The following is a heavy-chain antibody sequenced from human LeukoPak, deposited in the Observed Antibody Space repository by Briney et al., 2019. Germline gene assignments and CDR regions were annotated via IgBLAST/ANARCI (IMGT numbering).Heavy chain of an antibody. CDR3: AGHHPRNTVDF. D-gene: IGHD2/OR15-2a*01. J-gene: IGHJ4*02. V-gene: IGHV4-59*08. Sequence: SETLSLTCTVSGGSISNYYWSWIRQPPGKGLEWIGYISHSGSTNYSPSLKSRVTISLDTSKNQFSLKLSSVTAADTAVYYCAGHHPRNTVDFWGQGALVTVSS. CDR2: ISHSGST. CDR1: GGSISNYY.